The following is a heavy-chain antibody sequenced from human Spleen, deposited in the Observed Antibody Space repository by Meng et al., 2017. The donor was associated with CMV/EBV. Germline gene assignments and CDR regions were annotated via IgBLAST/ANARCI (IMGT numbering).Heavy chain of an antibody. V-gene: IGHV4-4*02. D-gene: IGHD2-21*01. CDR3: ARICGGDCSTDY. CDR1: GGSISSSNW. CDR2: IYHSGST. J-gene: IGHJ4*02. Sequence: CAVSGGSISSSNWWSWVRQPPGKGLEWIGEIYHSGSTNYNPSLKSRVTISVDKSKNQFSLKLSSVTAADTAVYYCARICGGDCSTDYWGQGTLVTVSS.